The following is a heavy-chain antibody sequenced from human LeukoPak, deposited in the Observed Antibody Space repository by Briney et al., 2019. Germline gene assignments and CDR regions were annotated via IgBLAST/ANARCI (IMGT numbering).Heavy chain of an antibody. CDR3: ARDSSGWYRIGNSDFLSWFDP. V-gene: IGHV4-59*01. J-gene: IGHJ5*02. CDR2: IYYSGST. D-gene: IGHD6-19*01. CDR1: GGSISSYY. Sequence: SETLSLTCTVSGGSISSYYWSWIRQPPGKGLEWIGYIYYSGSTNYNPSLKSRVTISVDTSKNQFSLKLSSVTAADTAVYYCARDSSGWYRIGNSDFLSWFDPWGQGTLVTVSS.